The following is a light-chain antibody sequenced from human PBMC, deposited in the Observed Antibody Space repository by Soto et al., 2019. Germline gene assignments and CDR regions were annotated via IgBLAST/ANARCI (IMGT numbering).Light chain of an antibody. CDR3: QQYKSYSPYT. V-gene: IGKV1-5*03. Sequence: IRMKHSVSTLSAYIGDRVTITCRASESISRWLAWYQQKPGKAPKLLIHRASTLETGVPSRISGSGSGTDFTLTISNLQPDDFATYYCQQYKSYSPYTFGQGTKVDI. CDR1: ESISRW. J-gene: IGKJ2*01. CDR2: RAS.